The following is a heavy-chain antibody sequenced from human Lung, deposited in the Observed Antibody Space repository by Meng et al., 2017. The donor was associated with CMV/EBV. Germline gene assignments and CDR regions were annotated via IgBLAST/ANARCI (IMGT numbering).Heavy chain of an antibody. CDR2: VFHTGAT. Sequence: SETLSLXCTVSGGSISSSSYYWSWIRQHPGKGPEWIGYVFHTGATYYSPSLNSRLTLSLDTSKNQFSLKLSSVTAADTAVYYCARDSLYEPKYGPDVWGPGTTVXVS. V-gene: IGHV4-31*03. CDR1: GGSISSSSYY. D-gene: IGHD5/OR15-5a*01. J-gene: IGHJ6*02. CDR3: ARDSLYEPKYGPDV.